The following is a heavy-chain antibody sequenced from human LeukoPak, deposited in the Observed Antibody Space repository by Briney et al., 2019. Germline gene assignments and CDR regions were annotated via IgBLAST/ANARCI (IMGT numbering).Heavy chain of an antibody. CDR3: ARVQDSPRPAKNPAENYWYFDL. J-gene: IGHJ2*01. CDR2: IYYSGST. D-gene: IGHD2-15*01. Sequence: SETLSLTCTVSGGSISSGVYYWSWIRQHPGKGLEWIGYIYYSGSTYYNPSLKSRVTISVDTSKNQFSLKLSSVTAADTAVYYCARVQDSPRPAKNPAENYWYFDLWGRGTLVTGSS. V-gene: IGHV4-31*03. CDR1: GGSISSGVYY.